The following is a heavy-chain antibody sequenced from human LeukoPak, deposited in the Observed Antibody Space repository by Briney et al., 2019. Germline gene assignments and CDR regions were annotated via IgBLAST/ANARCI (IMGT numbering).Heavy chain of an antibody. Sequence: SETLSLTCAVYGGSFSTYYWSWIRQPPGKGLEWIGEINHTGSTNYNPSLKSRLTMSVDTSKSQFSLKLSSVTAADTAVYYCARISGSYFHYYYYYMDVWGKGTTVTVSS. CDR3: ARISGSYFHYYYYYMDV. V-gene: IGHV4-34*01. CDR1: GGSFSTYY. CDR2: INHTGST. D-gene: IGHD1-26*01. J-gene: IGHJ6*03.